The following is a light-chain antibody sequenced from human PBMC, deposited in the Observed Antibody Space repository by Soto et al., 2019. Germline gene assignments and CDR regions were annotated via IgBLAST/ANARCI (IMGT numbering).Light chain of an antibody. CDR2: SNN. J-gene: IGLJ2*01. CDR3: AAWDDSLNGVV. Sequence: QSVLTQPPSASGTPGQRVTISCSGISSNIGSNTVNWYQQLPGTAPKLLIYSNNQRPSGVPDRFSGYKSGTSASLAISGLQSEDEADYYCAAWDDSLNGVVCGGGTKLTVL. CDR1: SSNIGSNT. V-gene: IGLV1-44*01.